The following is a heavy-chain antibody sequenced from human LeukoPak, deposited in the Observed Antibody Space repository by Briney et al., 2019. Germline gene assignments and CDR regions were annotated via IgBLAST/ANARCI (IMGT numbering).Heavy chain of an antibody. J-gene: IGHJ3*02. D-gene: IGHD2-2*03. CDR2: INPSGGST. CDR1: GYTFTSYY. CDR3: ARRAKGSWINDAFDI. Sequence: ASVKVSCKASGYTFTSYYMHWVRQAPGQGLEWMGIINPSGGSTSYAQKFQGRVTMTRDTSTSTLYMELSSLRSEDTAVYYCARRAKGSWINDAFDIWGQGTMVTVSS. V-gene: IGHV1-46*01.